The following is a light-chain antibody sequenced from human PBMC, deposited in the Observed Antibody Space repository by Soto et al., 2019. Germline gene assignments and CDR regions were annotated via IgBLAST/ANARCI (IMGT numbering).Light chain of an antibody. V-gene: IGKV3-15*01. J-gene: IGKJ1*01. CDR3: QQYNNRWT. Sequence: ELVMTQSPATLSVSPGERATLSCRASQSVSTNLAWYQQKPGQAPRLLLYDASTRATGIPARFSGSGSETEFPLTISSLQSEDFAVYYCQQYNNRWTFGQGTKVEIK. CDR1: QSVSTN. CDR2: DAS.